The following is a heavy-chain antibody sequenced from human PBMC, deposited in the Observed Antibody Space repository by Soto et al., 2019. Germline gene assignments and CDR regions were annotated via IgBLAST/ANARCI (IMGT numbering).Heavy chain of an antibody. CDR1: GCTFNNAW. J-gene: IGHJ4*02. CDR2: IKSKTDGGTT. V-gene: IGHV3-15*07. CDR3: XTDSYSSTIIVRFDY. Sequence: PGGLLRLSCAASGCTFNNAWINWVRQAPGKGLEWVGRIKSKTDGGTTDYAAPVKGRFAVSRDDSRNMVYLQMNSLKTEDTGIYYCXTDSYSSTIIVRFDYWGQGTVVTVSS. D-gene: IGHD1-26*01.